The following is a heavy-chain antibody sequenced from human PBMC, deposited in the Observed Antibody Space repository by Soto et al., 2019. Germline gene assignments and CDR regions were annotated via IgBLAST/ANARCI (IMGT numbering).Heavy chain of an antibody. J-gene: IGHJ6*02. CDR2: TYYRSKWYN. V-gene: IGHV6-1*01. Sequence: QTLSLTCSISGDSVSSNSAAWNWIRQSPSIGLEWLGSTYYRSKWYNDYAVSLKSRITINPDTSKNQFSLQLNSVTPEDTPVYYCAREDHWQTLSLHXWGQGTTVTVS. CDR1: GDSVSSNSAA. D-gene: IGHD1-1*01. CDR3: AREDHWQTLSLHX.